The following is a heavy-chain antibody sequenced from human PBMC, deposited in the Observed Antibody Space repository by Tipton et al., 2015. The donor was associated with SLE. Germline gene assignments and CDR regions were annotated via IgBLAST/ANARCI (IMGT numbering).Heavy chain of an antibody. Sequence: TLSLTCTVSGGSISSYYWSWIRQPPGKGLEWIGYIYYSGSTNYIPSLRSRVTISVDTPKNQVSLKLSSVTAADTAVYYCARLRGWLQVDYWGQGTLVTVSS. CDR3: ARLRGWLQVDY. CDR2: IYYSGST. V-gene: IGHV4-59*01. CDR1: GGSISSYY. D-gene: IGHD5-24*01. J-gene: IGHJ4*02.